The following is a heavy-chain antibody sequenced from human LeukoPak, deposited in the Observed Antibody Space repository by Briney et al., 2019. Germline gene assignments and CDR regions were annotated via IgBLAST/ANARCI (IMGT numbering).Heavy chain of an antibody. CDR3: AKSASGWYLSYFDL. V-gene: IGHV3-23*01. CDR2: ISGSGDNT. D-gene: IGHD6-19*01. CDR1: GFTFSTYA. J-gene: IGHJ2*01. Sequence: GGSLRLSCAASGFTFSTYAMNWVRQVPGKGLEWVSVISGSGDNTYYADSVGGRFTISRDNSRNTLYLQMNSLRADDTAVYYCAKSASGWYLSYFDLWGRGTLATVSS.